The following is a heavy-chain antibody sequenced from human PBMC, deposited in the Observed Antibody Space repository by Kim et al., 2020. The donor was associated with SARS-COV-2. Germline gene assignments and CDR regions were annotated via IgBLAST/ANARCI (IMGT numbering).Heavy chain of an antibody. CDR3: ARANYGYSRKGGSYYYYYGMDV. CDR2: ISSSGSTI. V-gene: IGHV3-11*04. Sequence: GGSLRLSCAASGFTFSDYYMSWIRQAPGKGLEWVSHISSSGSTIYCADSVKGRFTISRDNAKNSLYLQMNSLRAEDTAVYYCARANYGYSRKGGSYYYYYGMDVWGQGTTVTVSS. D-gene: IGHD4-17*01. CDR1: GFTFSDYY. J-gene: IGHJ6*02.